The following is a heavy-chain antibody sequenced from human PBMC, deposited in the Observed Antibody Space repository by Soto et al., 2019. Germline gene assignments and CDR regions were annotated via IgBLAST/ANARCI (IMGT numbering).Heavy chain of an antibody. V-gene: IGHV3-23*01. Sequence: EVQVLESGGGLVQPGGSLRLSCAASGFTFSNYAMSWVRQAPGKGLEWVSDISGSGGSTHYTDSVKGRFTISRDNSKNTLSLQMNSLRAEDTAVYYCAKATGHSWAQFDYWGQGTLVTVSS. CDR2: ISGSGGST. CDR3: AKATGHSWAQFDY. J-gene: IGHJ4*02. CDR1: GFTFSNYA. D-gene: IGHD6-13*01.